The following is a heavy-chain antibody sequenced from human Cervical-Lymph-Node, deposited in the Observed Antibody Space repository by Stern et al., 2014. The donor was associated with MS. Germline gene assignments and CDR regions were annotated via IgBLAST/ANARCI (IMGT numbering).Heavy chain of an antibody. V-gene: IGHV3-30*18. CDR1: GFTFSTYG. Sequence: QMQLVQSGGGVVQPGRSLRLSCAGSGFTFSTYGMHWVRQAPGKGLEWVALISHDGSKKYYVDSVKGRFTISRDNSKNTMYVHMNSLRDEDTAVYYCAKDRGSGWSLDYWGQGTLVIVSS. CDR3: AKDRGSGWSLDY. D-gene: IGHD6-19*01. J-gene: IGHJ4*02. CDR2: ISHDGSKK.